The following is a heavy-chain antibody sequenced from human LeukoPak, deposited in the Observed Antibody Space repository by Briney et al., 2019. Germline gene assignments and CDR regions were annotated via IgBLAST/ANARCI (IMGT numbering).Heavy chain of an antibody. J-gene: IGHJ4*02. CDR3: ARHYRTAITMVRGVISPPVY. V-gene: IGHV4-59*08. CDR2: IYYSGST. CDR1: GGSISSYY. Sequence: SETLSLTCTVSGGSISSYYWSWIRQPPGKGLEWIGYIYYSGSTNYNPSFKSRVTISVDTSKNQFSLKLSSVTAADTAVYYCARHYRTAITMVRGVISPPVYWGQGTLVTVSS. D-gene: IGHD3-10*01.